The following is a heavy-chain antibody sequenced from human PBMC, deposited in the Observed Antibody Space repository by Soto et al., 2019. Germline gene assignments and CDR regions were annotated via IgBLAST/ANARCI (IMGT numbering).Heavy chain of an antibody. Sequence: QVPLVQSGAEVKKPGASVKVSCKASGYTFTSYGISWVRQAPGQGLEWMGWISAYNGNTNYAQKLQGRVTMTTDTSTSTAYMELRSLRSDDTAVYYCARDGRGDSYYYYYGMDVWGQGTTVTVSS. J-gene: IGHJ6*02. CDR2: ISAYNGNT. CDR1: GYTFTSYG. V-gene: IGHV1-18*01. CDR3: ARDGRGDSYYYYYGMDV. D-gene: IGHD3-10*01.